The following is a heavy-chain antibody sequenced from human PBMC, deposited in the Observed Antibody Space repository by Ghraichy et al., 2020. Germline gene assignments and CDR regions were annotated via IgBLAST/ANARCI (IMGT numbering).Heavy chain of an antibody. CDR3: ARGGFKAVAGIPPVEY. J-gene: IGHJ4*02. V-gene: IGHV1-18*04. Sequence: ASVKVSCKASGYTFTSYDISWVRQAPGQGLEWMGWISRYIDSTNYAQKLRGRVTMTTDTSTSTAYMELRNLRSNDTAVYYCARGGFKAVAGIPPVEYWGQGTLVTVSS. CDR2: ISRYIDST. CDR1: GYTFTSYD. D-gene: IGHD6-19*01.